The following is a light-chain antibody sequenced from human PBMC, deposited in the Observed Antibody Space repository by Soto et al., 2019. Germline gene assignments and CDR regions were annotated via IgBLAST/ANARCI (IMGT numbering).Light chain of an antibody. Sequence: DIQLTQSPSSLSASVGETVTVTCQASQDISVYLNWYQEKPGKAPTLLIYDASNLKTGVPSRFSGLGSGTHFTLTISNLQPEDIATYFCQHYDAVLVTFGGAPKVDI. V-gene: IGKV1-33*01. J-gene: IGKJ4*01. CDR2: DAS. CDR1: QDISVY. CDR3: QHYDAVLVT.